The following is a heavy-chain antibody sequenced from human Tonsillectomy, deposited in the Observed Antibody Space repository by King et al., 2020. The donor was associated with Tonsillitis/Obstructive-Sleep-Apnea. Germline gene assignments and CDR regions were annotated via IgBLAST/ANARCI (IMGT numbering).Heavy chain of an antibody. V-gene: IGHV3-23*04. Sequence: EVQLVESGGGLVQPGGSLRLSCAPSGFTFTSYAVSWVRQAPGKGLEWVSGISGGGGSTYYADSVKGRFTISRDNSKNTLYLQMNSLRAEDTALYSCAKTPYRSSYYDYYMDVWGKGTTVTVSS. D-gene: IGHD6-6*01. CDR3: AKTPYRSSYYDYYMDV. CDR2: ISGGGGST. J-gene: IGHJ6*03. CDR1: GFTFTSYA.